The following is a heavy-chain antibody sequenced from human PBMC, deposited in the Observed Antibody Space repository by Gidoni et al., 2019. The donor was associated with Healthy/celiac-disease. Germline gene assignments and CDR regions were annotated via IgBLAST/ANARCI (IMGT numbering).Heavy chain of an antibody. Sequence: EVQLLESGGGLVQPGGSLRLSCAASGLTFSSFAMSWVRPAPGKGLEWVSAISGSGGSTYYADSVKGRFTISRDNSKNTLYQQMNSLRAEDTAVYYCAKEEVVTAIPFDLWGRGTLVTVSS. D-gene: IGHD2-21*02. V-gene: IGHV3-23*01. CDR1: GLTFSSFA. CDR3: AKEEVVTAIPFDL. CDR2: ISGSGGST. J-gene: IGHJ2*01.